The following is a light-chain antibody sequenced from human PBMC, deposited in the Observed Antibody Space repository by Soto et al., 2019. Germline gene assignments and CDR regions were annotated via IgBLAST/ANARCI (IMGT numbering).Light chain of an antibody. CDR2: DAS. V-gene: IGKV1-5*01. CDR1: QSISSS. Sequence: DIQMTQSPSTLSSSVGDRVTLTCRASQSISSSLAWYQQKPGKAPKLLIYDASSLESGVPSRFSGSGSGTEFTLTISSLQPEDFAVYYCQQYNNWPPITFGQGTRLEIK. CDR3: QQYNNWPPIT. J-gene: IGKJ5*01.